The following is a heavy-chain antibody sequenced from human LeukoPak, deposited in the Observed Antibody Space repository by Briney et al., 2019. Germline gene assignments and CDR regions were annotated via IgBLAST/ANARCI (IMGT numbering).Heavy chain of an antibody. D-gene: IGHD6-13*01. V-gene: IGHV3-7*01. J-gene: IGHJ4*02. Sequence: GGSLRLSCAASGFTFSGHSMTWVRQAPGKVLEWVANINLDGSERFYVDFVKGRFTISRDNADNSMYLQMNSLRAEDTAVYYCGRVIAGAIGYWGQGTLVTVSS. CDR1: GFTFSGHS. CDR3: GRVIAGAIGY. CDR2: INLDGSER.